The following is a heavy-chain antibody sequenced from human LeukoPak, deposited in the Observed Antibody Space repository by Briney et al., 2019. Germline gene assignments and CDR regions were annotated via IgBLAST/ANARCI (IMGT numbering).Heavy chain of an antibody. CDR2: FDPEDGEA. CDR3: VTDIRSGWRNY. J-gene: IGHJ4*02. Sequence: ASVKVSCKVSGYSPTEVSTHWVRQAPGKGLEWMGGFDPEDGEAIYAQKVQGRLTMTEDTSIDTAFMELRSLKSEDTAIYYCVTDIRSGWRNYWGQGTLITVSS. D-gene: IGHD6-19*01. V-gene: IGHV1-24*01. CDR1: GYSPTEVS.